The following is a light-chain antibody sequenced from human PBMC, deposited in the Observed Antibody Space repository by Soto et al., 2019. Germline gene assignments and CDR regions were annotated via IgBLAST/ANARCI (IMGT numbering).Light chain of an antibody. CDR3: QTWGTGTLV. CDR1: SGHSSYA. CDR2: LNSDGSH. V-gene: IGLV4-69*01. J-gene: IGLJ2*01. Sequence: QPVLTQSPSASASLGASVKLTCTLSSGHSSYAIAWHQQQPEKGPRYLMTLNSDGSHIKGDGIPDRFSGSSSGAERYLTISSLQSEDEADYYCQTWGTGTLVFGGGTKLTVL.